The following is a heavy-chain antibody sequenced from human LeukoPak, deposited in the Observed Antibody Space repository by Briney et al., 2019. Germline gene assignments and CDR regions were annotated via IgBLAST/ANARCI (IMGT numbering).Heavy chain of an antibody. Sequence: GGSLRLSCVASGFTFNNYAMTWVRQAPGKGLEWVSAISGSGYSTYYADSVKGRFTISRDNSKNTMYLLMNSLRVEDTAEYYCAKDLGYDYVWGEGNLYDYWGQGILVTVSS. V-gene: IGHV3-23*01. CDR3: AKDLGYDYVWGEGNLYDY. J-gene: IGHJ4*02. D-gene: IGHD3-16*01. CDR1: GFTFNNYA. CDR2: ISGSGYST.